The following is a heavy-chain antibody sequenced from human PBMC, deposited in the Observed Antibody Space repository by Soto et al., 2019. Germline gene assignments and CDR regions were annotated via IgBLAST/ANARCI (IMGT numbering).Heavy chain of an antibody. CDR3: ARAFGGATYFDY. D-gene: IGHD1-26*01. V-gene: IGHV1-69*13. CDR2: IIPIFGTA. J-gene: IGHJ4*02. CDR1: GGTFSSYA. Sequence: GASVKVSCKASGGTFSSYAISWVRQAPGQGLEWMGGIIPIFGTANYAQKFQGRVTITADESTSTAYMELSSLRSEDTAVYYCARAFGGATYFDYWGQGTLVTVSS.